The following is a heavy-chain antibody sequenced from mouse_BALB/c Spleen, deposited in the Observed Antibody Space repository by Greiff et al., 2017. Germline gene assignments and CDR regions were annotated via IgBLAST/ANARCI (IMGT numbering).Heavy chain of an antibody. CDR2: ISSGGGST. CDR1: GFAFSSYD. J-gene: IGHJ3*01. D-gene: IGHD1-1*01. CDR3: ARHDYGSSFAY. V-gene: IGHV5-12-1*01. Sequence: EVQRVESGGGLVKPGGSLKLSCAASGFAFSSYDMSWVRQTPEKRLEWVAYISSGGGSTYYPDTVKGRFTISRDNAKNTLYLQMSSLKSEDTAMYYCARHDYGSSFAYWGQGTLVTVSA.